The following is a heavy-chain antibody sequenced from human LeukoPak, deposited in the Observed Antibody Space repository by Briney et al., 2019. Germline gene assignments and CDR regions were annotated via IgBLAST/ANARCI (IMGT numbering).Heavy chain of an antibody. CDR2: IRYDGSNK. CDR1: GFTFSSYG. CDR3: ATGGGSYLGFDY. J-gene: IGHJ4*02. D-gene: IGHD1-26*01. Sequence: GGSLRLSCAASGFTFSSYGMHWVRQAPGKGLEWVAFIRYDGSNKYYADSVKGRFTISRDNSKNTLYLQMNSLRAEDTAVYYCATGGGSYLGFDYWGQGTLVTVSS. V-gene: IGHV3-30*02.